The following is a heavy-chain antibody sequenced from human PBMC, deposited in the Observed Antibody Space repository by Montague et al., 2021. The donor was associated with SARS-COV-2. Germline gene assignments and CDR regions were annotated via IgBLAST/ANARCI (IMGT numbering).Heavy chain of an antibody. J-gene: IGHJ6*02. D-gene: IGHD3-10*01. Sequence: SETLSLTCAVYGGSFSGYYWSWIRQPPGKGLEWIGEINHSGSANYNPSLKSRVTISVDTSKNQFSLKLSSVTAADTAVYYCARVRYYGSGTSLGMAVWGQGTTVTVSS. CDR1: GGSFSGYY. CDR3: ARVRYYGSGTSLGMAV. CDR2: INHSGSA. V-gene: IGHV4-34*01.